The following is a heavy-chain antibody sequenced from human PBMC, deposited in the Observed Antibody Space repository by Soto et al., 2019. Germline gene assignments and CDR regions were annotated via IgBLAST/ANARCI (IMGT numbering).Heavy chain of an antibody. CDR1: GGSISSGGYY. J-gene: IGHJ4*02. V-gene: IGHV4-31*03. CDR2: IYYSGST. D-gene: IGHD4-17*01. CDR3: ARESFALRWYSFDY. Sequence: SETLSLTCTVSGGSISSGGYYWSWIRQHPGKGLEWIGYIYYSGSTYYNPSLKSRVTISVDTSKNQFSLKLSSVTAADTAVYYCARESFALRWYSFDYWGQGTLVTVSS.